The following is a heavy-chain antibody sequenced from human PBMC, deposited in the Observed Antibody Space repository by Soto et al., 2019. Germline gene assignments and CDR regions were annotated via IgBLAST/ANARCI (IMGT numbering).Heavy chain of an antibody. CDR2: IYYSGST. CDR1: GGSISSGGYY. V-gene: IGHV4-31*03. D-gene: IGHD1-1*01. CDR3: ARERVQLERRLRLSGWFDP. J-gene: IGHJ5*02. Sequence: QVQLQESGPGLVKPSQTLSLTCTVSGGSISSGGYYWSWIRQHPGKGLEWIGYIYYSGSTYYNPSRKSRVTISVDTSKNQFSLKLSSVTAADTAVYYCARERVQLERRLRLSGWFDPWGQGTLVTVSS.